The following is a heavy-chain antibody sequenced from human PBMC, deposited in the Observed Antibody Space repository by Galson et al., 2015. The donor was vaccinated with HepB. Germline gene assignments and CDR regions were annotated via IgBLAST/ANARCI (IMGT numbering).Heavy chain of an antibody. D-gene: IGHD3-10*01. Sequence: CAISGDSVSSNSAAWNWIRQSPSRGLEWLGRTYCRSKWYNDYPVSVKSRITINPDTSKNQFSLQLNSVTPEDTAVYYCARENFQHYYGSGSPDYWGQGTLVTVSS. J-gene: IGHJ4*02. CDR1: GDSVSSNSAA. CDR3: ARENFQHYYGSGSPDY. CDR2: TYCRSKWYN. V-gene: IGHV6-1*01.